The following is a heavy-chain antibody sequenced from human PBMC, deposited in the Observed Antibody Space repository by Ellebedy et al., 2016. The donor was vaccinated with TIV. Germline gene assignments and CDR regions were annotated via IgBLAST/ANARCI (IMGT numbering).Heavy chain of an antibody. CDR3: ARDPVGVGPAFDI. D-gene: IGHD4-23*01. CDR1: GFTFSSYG. V-gene: IGHV3-30*03. J-gene: IGHJ3*02. CDR2: TSYDGSSK. Sequence: PGGSLRLSCAASGFTFSSYGMHWVRQAPGKGLEWVAVTSYDGSSKYYADSVQGRFTISRDNSKDTLYLQVNSLRAEDTAAYYCARDPVGVGPAFDIWGQGTMVTVSS.